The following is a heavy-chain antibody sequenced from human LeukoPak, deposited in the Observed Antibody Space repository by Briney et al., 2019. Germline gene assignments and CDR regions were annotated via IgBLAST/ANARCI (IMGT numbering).Heavy chain of an antibody. Sequence: GGSLRLSCAASGFTFSNYAVHWVRQAPGKGLEWVAAISYDGRDQYYADSVKGRFTISRDNSKNTLYLQMNSLRAEDTAVYYCARVNFEGYCSSTSCYSLYYFDYWGQGTLVTVSS. CDR3: ARVNFEGYCSSTSCYSLYYFDY. CDR1: GFTFSNYA. J-gene: IGHJ4*02. CDR2: ISYDGRDQ. D-gene: IGHD2-2*02. V-gene: IGHV3-30*14.